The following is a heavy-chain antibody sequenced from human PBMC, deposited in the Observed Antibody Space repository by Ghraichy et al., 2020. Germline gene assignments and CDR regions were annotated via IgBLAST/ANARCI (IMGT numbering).Heavy chain of an antibody. CDR3: ARDPYGDYKYGGTDY. CDR2: IKSDGSDI. D-gene: IGHD4-17*01. V-gene: IGHV3-7*01. J-gene: IGHJ4*02. CDR1: GFTFSRHW. Sequence: RGSLRLSCAASGFTFSRHWMSWVRQAPGKGLEWVASIKSDGSDIFYVDSVKGRFTISRDNAKNSVSLEMNSLRVEDTAVYYCARDPYGDYKYGGTDYWGQGSLGSVSS.